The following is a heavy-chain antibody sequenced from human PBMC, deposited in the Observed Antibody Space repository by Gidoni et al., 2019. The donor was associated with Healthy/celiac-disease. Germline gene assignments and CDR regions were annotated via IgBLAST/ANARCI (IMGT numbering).Heavy chain of an antibody. D-gene: IGHD4-17*01. CDR3: TMTTVVKRPQLDY. J-gene: IGHJ4*02. CDR2: IRSKAYGGTT. V-gene: IGHV3-49*05. Sequence: EVQLVEPGGGLVKPGRSLRLSCTASVFTFGHYAMSWFRQAPGKGLEWVGFIRSKAYGGTTEYAASVKGRFTISRDDSKSIAYLQMNSLKTEDTAVYYCTMTTVVKRPQLDYWGQGTLVTVSS. CDR1: VFTFGHYA.